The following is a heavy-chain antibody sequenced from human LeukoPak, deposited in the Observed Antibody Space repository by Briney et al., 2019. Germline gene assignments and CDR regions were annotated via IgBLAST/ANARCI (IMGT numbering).Heavy chain of an antibody. J-gene: IGHJ4*02. CDR1: GGSFSGYY. CDR2: INHSGST. D-gene: IGHD6-19*01. V-gene: IGHV4-34*01. CDR3: ARGPYSSGWYKGIDY. Sequence: SETLSLTCAVYGGSFSGYYWSWIRQPPGKGLEWIGEINHSGSTNYNPSLKSRVTISVDTPKNQFSLKLSSVTAADTAVYYCARGPYSSGWYKGIDYWGQGTLVTVSS.